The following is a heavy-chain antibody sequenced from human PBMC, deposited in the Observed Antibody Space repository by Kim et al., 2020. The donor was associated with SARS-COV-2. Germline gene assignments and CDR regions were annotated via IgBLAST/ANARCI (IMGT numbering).Heavy chain of an antibody. Sequence: SEALSLTCTVSGGSISSYYWSWIRQPPGKGLEWIGYIYYSGSTNYNPSLKSRVTISVDTSKNQFSLKLSSVTAADTAVYYCARYIGYSSGWSTIYFDPWGQGTLVTVSS. V-gene: IGHV4-59*13. CDR3: ARYIGYSSGWSTIYFDP. D-gene: IGHD6-19*01. J-gene: IGHJ5*02. CDR2: IYYSGST. CDR1: GGSISSYY.